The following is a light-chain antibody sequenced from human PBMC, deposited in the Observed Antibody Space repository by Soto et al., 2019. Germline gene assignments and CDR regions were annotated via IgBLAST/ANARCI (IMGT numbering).Light chain of an antibody. CDR3: QQYYSYPRVT. V-gene: IGKV1-5*01. CDR1: QSISSW. Sequence: DIQMTRSRSTLSPYVGARVTITCRGSQSISSWLAWYQQKPGKAPKLLIYAASTLQSGVPSRFSGSGSGPDFTLTISCLQSEDFATYYCQQYYSYPRVTFGQGTRLEIK. CDR2: AAS. J-gene: IGKJ5*01.